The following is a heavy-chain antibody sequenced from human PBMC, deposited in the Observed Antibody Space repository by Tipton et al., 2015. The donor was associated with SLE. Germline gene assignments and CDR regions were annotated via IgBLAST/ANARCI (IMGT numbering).Heavy chain of an antibody. CDR2: IYYSGST. J-gene: IGHJ4*02. CDR3: ARTIAVEVGDYFDY. V-gene: IGHV4-59*01. D-gene: IGHD6-19*01. CDR1: GGSFSGYY. Sequence: TLSLTCAVYGGSFSGYYWSWIRQPPGKGLEWIGYIYYSGSTNYNPSLKSRVTISVDTSKNQFSLKLSSVTAADTAVYYCARTIAVEVGDYFDYWGQGTLVTVSS.